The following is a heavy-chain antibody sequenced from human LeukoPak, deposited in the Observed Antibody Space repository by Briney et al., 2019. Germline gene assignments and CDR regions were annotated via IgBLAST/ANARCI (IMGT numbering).Heavy chain of an antibody. CDR3: ARVESSSSYFDY. CDR2: IYTSGST. V-gene: IGHV4-4*07. D-gene: IGHD6-6*01. CDR1: GGSISSYY. Sequence: SETLSLTCTVSGGSISSYYWSWIRQPAGKGLEWIGRIYTSGSTNYNPSLKSRVTMSVDTSKNQVSLKLSSVTAADTAVYYCARVESSSSYFDYWGQGTLVTVSS. J-gene: IGHJ4*02.